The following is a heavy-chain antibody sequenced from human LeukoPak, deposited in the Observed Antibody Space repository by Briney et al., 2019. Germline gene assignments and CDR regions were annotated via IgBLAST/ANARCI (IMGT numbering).Heavy chain of an antibody. CDR2: IWYEGSNK. D-gene: IGHD5-12*01. J-gene: IGHJ4*02. CDR1: GFTFSSYA. V-gene: IGHV3-33*08. CDR3: ARSRAYDCFDY. Sequence: GGSLRLSCAASGFTFSSYAMNWVRQAPGKGLEWVAVIWYEGSNKYYVDSVKGRFTISRDISKSTLYLQMNSLRAEDTAVYYCARSRAYDCFDYWGQGTLVTVSS.